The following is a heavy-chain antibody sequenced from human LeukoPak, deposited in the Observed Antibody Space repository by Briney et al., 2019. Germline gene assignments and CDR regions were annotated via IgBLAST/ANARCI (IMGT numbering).Heavy chain of an antibody. Sequence: SETLSLTCSVSGGSISSYYWSWVRQPAGKGLEWIGRIYSSGGTSYNPSLNSRVTMSVDTSNNQLSLRLTSVTAADTAVYYCARGTTAAAGIFDCWGQGSLVTVSS. J-gene: IGHJ4*02. CDR1: GGSISSYY. V-gene: IGHV4-4*07. CDR3: ARGTTAAAGIFDC. D-gene: IGHD6-13*01. CDR2: IYSSGGT.